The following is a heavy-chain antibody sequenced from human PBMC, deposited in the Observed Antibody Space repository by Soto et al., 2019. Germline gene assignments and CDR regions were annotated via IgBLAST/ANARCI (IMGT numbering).Heavy chain of an antibody. D-gene: IGHD3-10*01. Sequence: QITLKESGPTLVKPTQTLTLTCTISGFSLSTSGVGVGWIRQPPGEALEWLALIYWDDDKRYSPSLKSRLTIPKDTSKNHVVLTITNMDPVDTATYSWAHLFIRGARFDYWGQGNLVTVSS. CDR3: AHLFIRGARFDY. CDR2: IYWDDDK. CDR1: GFSLSTSGVG. J-gene: IGHJ4*02. V-gene: IGHV2-5*02.